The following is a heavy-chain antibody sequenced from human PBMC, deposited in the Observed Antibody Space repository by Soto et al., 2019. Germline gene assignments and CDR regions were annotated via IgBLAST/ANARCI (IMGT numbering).Heavy chain of an antibody. V-gene: IGHV3-74*01. Sequence: GGSLRLSCAAYGFTFSSYWMHWVRQAPGKGLVWVSRINSDGSSTSYADSVKGRFTISRDNAKNTLYLQMNSLRAEDTAVYYFATHVLRYFDWSPHDAFDIWGQGTMVTVSS. D-gene: IGHD3-9*01. CDR2: INSDGSST. CDR1: GFTFSSYW. J-gene: IGHJ3*02. CDR3: ATHVLRYFDWSPHDAFDI.